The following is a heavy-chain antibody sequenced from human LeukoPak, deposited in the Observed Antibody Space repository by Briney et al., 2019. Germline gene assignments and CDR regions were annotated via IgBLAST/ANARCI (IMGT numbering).Heavy chain of an antibody. CDR1: GGSISSYY. Sequence: SETLSLTCTVSGGSISSYYWSWIPQPPGKGPEWIGYHHDSGSTNYNPSLKSRVIISVDTSKNRFSLKLSSVTAAATAVYYCARDRREQYCSGGSCYSALGFFDYWGQGTLVTVSS. CDR3: ARDRREQYCSGGSCYSALGFFDY. J-gene: IGHJ4*02. V-gene: IGHV4-59*01. CDR2: HHDSGST. D-gene: IGHD2-15*01.